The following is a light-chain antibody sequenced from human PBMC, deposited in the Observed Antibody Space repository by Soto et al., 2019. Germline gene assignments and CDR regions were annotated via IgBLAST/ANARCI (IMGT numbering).Light chain of an antibody. J-gene: IGLJ1*01. CDR2: SNN. V-gene: IGLV1-44*01. CDR1: SSNIGSNT. Sequence: QPALTQPPSASGTPGQRVTISCSGSSSNIGSNTVNWYQQLPGTAPKLLIYSNNQRPSGVPDRFSGSKSGTSASLAISGLQSEDEADYYCAAWDDSRNGYVFGTGTKLTDL. CDR3: AAWDDSRNGYV.